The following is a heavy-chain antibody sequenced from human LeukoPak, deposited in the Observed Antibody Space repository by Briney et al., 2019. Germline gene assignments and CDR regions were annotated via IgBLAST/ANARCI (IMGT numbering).Heavy chain of an antibody. D-gene: IGHD1-26*01. CDR3: AREGVGATVEEFDY. V-gene: IGHV4-38-2*02. CDR1: GGSISSYY. CDR2: IYHSGST. J-gene: IGHJ4*02. Sequence: SETLSLTCTVSGGSISSYYWGWIRQPPGKGPEWIGSIYHSGSTYYNPSLKSRVTISVDTSKNQFSLKLSSVTAADTAVYYCAREGVGATVEEFDYWGQGTLVTVSS.